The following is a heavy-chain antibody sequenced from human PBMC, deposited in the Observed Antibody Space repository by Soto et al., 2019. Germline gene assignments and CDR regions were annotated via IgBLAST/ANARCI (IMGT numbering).Heavy chain of an antibody. CDR3: ARSLRQWLVP. CDR1: GGSISSGGYY. V-gene: IGHV4-31*03. Sequence: QVQLQETGPGLVKPSQTLSLTCTVSGGSISSGGYYWSWIRQHPGKGLEWIGNIYYSGSTYYNPSLRSRVTISVDTSKNQFSLKLSSVTAADTAVYYCARSLRQWLVPWGQGTLVTVSS. CDR2: IYYSGST. J-gene: IGHJ5*02.